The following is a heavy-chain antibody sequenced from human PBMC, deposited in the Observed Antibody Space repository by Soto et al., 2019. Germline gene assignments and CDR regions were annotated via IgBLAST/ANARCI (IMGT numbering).Heavy chain of an antibody. D-gene: IGHD3-9*01. CDR1: GGTFSSYA. Sequence: SVKVSCKASGGTFSSYAISWVRQAPGQGLEWMGGIIPIFGTANYAQRFQGRVTITADESTSTAYMELSSLRSEDTAVYYCARSPGMYYDILTGPRYNWFDPWGQGTLVTVSS. CDR3: ARSPGMYYDILTGPRYNWFDP. V-gene: IGHV1-69*13. J-gene: IGHJ5*02. CDR2: IIPIFGTA.